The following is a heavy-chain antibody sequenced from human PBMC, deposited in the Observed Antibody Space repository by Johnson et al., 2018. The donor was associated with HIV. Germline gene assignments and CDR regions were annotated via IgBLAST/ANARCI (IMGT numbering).Heavy chain of an antibody. Sequence: QVQLVESGGGLVKPGKSLRLSCEASGFNFNHAWMSWVRQAPGKGLEWVSYISSSGGTIYYADSVKGRFTISRDNAKNSLYLQMNSLRAEATAVYYCARDQGVPGPAFAIWGQGTRVTVSS. D-gene: IGHD3-10*01. CDR3: ARDQGVPGPAFAI. V-gene: IGHV3-11*04. J-gene: IGHJ3*02. CDR1: GFNFNHAW. CDR2: ISSSGGTI.